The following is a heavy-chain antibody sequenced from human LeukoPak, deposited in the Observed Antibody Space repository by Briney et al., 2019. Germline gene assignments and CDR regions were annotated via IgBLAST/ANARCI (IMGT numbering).Heavy chain of an antibody. V-gene: IGHV3-11*04. Sequence: PGGSLRLSCAASGFTFSEYYMSWIGQAPGKGLEWVSYISSSGSTIYYADSVKGRFTISRDNAKNSLYLQMNSLRAEDTAVYYCARASRVGWFDPWGQGTLVTVSS. CDR3: ARASRVGWFDP. CDR2: ISSSGSTI. J-gene: IGHJ5*02. CDR1: GFTFSEYY.